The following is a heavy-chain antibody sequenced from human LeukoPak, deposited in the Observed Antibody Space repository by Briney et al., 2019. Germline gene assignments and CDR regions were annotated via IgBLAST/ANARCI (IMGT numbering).Heavy chain of an antibody. CDR2: IKQDGSEK. J-gene: IGHJ6*03. Sequence: PGGSLRLSCAASGFTFSSYWMSWVRKAPGKGREWVANIKQDGSEKYYVDSVKGRFTISRDNAKNSLYLQMNSLRAEDTAVYYCAKIAVAGRVYYYYYYMDVWGKGTTVTVSS. V-gene: IGHV3-7*01. CDR1: GFTFSSYW. D-gene: IGHD6-19*01. CDR3: AKIAVAGRVYYYYYYMDV.